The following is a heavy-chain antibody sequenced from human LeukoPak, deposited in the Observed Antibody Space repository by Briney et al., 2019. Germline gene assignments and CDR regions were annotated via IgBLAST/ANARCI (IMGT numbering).Heavy chain of an antibody. Sequence: GGSLRLSCAASGFTFSSYWMSWVRQAPGKGLEWVANIKQDGGEKYYVDSVEGRFTISRDNAKNSLYLQMNSLRAEDTAVYYCAGLAGAVAGWFDYWGQGTLVTVSS. CDR1: GFTFSSYW. D-gene: IGHD6-19*01. V-gene: IGHV3-7*01. CDR2: IKQDGGEK. CDR3: AGLAGAVAGWFDY. J-gene: IGHJ4*02.